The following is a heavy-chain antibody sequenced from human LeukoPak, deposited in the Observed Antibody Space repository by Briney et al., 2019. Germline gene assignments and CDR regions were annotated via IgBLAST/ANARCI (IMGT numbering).Heavy chain of an antibody. V-gene: IGHV3-30*18. CDR3: AKEILDIVVVPAASRYCYGMDV. D-gene: IGHD2-2*01. CDR1: GFAFSSYG. CDR2: ISYDGSNK. Sequence: GGSLRLSCAASGFAFSSYGMHWVRQAPGKGLEWVAVISYDGSNKYYADSVKGRFTISRDNSKNTLYLQMNSLRAEDTAVYYCAKEILDIVVVPAASRYCYGMDVWGQGTTVTVSS. J-gene: IGHJ6*02.